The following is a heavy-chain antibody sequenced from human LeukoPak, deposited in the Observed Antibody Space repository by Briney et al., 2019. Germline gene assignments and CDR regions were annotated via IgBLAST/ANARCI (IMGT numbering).Heavy chain of an antibody. D-gene: IGHD6-6*01. Sequence: GGSLRLSCAASGFTFSSYSMNWVRQAPGKGLEWVSYISSSGTTIHYADSVKGRFTISRDNAKNSLYLQMNSLRAEDTAVYYCARIAYSSSSDYWGQGTLVTVSS. CDR1: GFTFSSYS. CDR3: ARIAYSSSSDY. V-gene: IGHV3-48*01. CDR2: ISSSGTTI. J-gene: IGHJ4*02.